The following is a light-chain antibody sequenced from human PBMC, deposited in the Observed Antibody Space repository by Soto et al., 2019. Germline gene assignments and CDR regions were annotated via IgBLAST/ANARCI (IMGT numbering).Light chain of an antibody. Sequence: EIGMTQSPATLSVSPGERATLSCRASQSVSSNLAWYQQKPGQAPRLLIYGASTRATGIPARFSGSGSGTESTLTISSLQSEDFAVYYCQHYNNWPSWTFGQGTKVDIK. CDR1: QSVSSN. V-gene: IGKV3-15*01. CDR2: GAS. CDR3: QHYNNWPSWT. J-gene: IGKJ1*01.